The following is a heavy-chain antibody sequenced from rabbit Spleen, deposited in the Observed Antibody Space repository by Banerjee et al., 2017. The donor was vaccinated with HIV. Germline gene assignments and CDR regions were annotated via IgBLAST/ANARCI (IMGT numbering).Heavy chain of an antibody. D-gene: IGHD8-1*01. J-gene: IGHJ3*01. CDR3: ARDTGSSFSSYGMDL. CDR1: GVSFSSNYY. Sequence: QSLEESGGDLVKPGASLTLTCTASGVSFSSNYYMCWVRQAPGKGLEWIACIDTGSSGFTYFASWAKGRFTCSKTSSTTVTLQMTSLTAADTATYFCARDTGSSFSSYGMDLWGQGTLVTVS. CDR2: IDTGSSGFT. V-gene: IGHV1S40*01.